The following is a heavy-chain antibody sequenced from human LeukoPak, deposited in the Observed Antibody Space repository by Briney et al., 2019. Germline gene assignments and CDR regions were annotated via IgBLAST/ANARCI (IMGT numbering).Heavy chain of an antibody. J-gene: IGHJ4*02. V-gene: IGHV3-48*02. CDR1: GFTFSSYA. CDR3: ARDRSSGRTPCPDY. D-gene: IGHD6-19*01. CDR2: ISSSSSTI. Sequence: PGGSLRLSCAASGFTFSSYALNWVRQAPGKGLEWISYISSSSSTIYYTDSVKGRFTISRDNAKNSLYLQMNSLRDEDTAVYYCARDRSSGRTPCPDYWGQGTLVTVSS.